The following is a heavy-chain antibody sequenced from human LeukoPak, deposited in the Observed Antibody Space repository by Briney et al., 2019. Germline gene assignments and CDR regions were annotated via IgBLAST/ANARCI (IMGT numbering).Heavy chain of an antibody. CDR3: ARGWNYGAPSDAFDI. Sequence: SETLSPTCTVSGGSISSGGYYWSWIRQHPGKGLEWIGYIYYSGSTYYNPSLKSRVTISVDTSKNQFSLKLSSVTAADTAVYYCARGWNYGAPSDAFDIWGQGTMVTVSS. J-gene: IGHJ3*02. D-gene: IGHD1-7*01. V-gene: IGHV4-31*03. CDR1: GGSISSGGYY. CDR2: IYYSGST.